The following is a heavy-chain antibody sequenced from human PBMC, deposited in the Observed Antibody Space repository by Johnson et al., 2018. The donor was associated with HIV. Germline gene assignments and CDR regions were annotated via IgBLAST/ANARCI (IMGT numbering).Heavy chain of an antibody. CDR2: ISWNSGSI. CDR3: AKDMVVRENGAFDI. D-gene: IGHD3-10*01. J-gene: IGHJ3*02. V-gene: IGHV3-9*01. CDR1: AFTFSSYA. Sequence: VQLVESGGGMVQPGGSLRLSCAASAFTFSSYAMHWVRKAPGKGLEWVSGISWNSGSIGYADSVKGRFTISRDNAKNSLYLQMNSLRAEDTALYYCAKDMVVRENGAFDIWGQGTMVTVSS.